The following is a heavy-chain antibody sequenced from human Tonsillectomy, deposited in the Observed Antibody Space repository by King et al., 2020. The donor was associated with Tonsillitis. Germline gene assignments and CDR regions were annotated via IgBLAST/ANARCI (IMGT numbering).Heavy chain of an antibody. CDR2: IGGKSINT. V-gene: IGHV3-23*04. D-gene: IGHD3-22*01. J-gene: IGHJ3*01. Sequence: VQLVESGGGLLQPGGSLRLSGAASGFTFRSYAMSWCRQAPGKGRDGVSAIGGKSINTNYADSVRGRFTISRDNSKNTGFLQINSLRAEDTAVYYCAKDLEISSGYYYPGAFDVWGQGTMVTVSS. CDR1: GFTFRSYA. CDR3: AKDLEISSGYYYPGAFDV.